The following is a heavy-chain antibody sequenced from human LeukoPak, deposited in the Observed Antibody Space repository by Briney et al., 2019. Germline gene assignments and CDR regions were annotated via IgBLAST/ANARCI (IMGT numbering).Heavy chain of an antibody. CDR2: ISYDGSNK. Sequence: PGGSLRLSCAASGFTFSSYTMHWVRQAPGKGLEWVAFISYDGSNKYYADSVKGRFTISRDNSKNTLYLQMNSLRAEDTAVYYCARALVGATLSYYYYMDVWGKGTTVTVSS. J-gene: IGHJ6*03. CDR3: ARALVGATLSYYYYMDV. D-gene: IGHD1-26*01. CDR1: GFTFSSYT. V-gene: IGHV3-30*04.